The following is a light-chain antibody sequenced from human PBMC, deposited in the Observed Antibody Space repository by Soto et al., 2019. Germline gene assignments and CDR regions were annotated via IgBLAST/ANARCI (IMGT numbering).Light chain of an antibody. J-gene: IGLJ1*01. CDR2: GNN. V-gene: IGLV1-51*02. CDR1: SSNIGSDY. Sequence: SVVPQPPSVASAPGQKVTISCSGNSSNIGSDYVPWYPQLPGTAPKLLIYGNNKRPSGIPDRFSGSKSGTSATLGITGLQTGDEADYYCVTWDSSLSAYVSGTGTKVTVL. CDR3: VTWDSSLSAYV.